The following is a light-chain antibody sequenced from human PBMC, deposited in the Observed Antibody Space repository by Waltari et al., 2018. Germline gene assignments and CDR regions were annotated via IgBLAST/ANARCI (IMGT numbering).Light chain of an antibody. CDR2: MTS. CDR1: DNVDKH. Sequence: DIQLTQSPSSLSASVGDRVTITCRASDNVDKHLNWYQQKPGKVPKLLIYMTSTLESGVPSRFGGSESGTDYTFTISGLQSEDVATYYCQHGYGSPLTFGGGTKVDIK. J-gene: IGKJ4*01. V-gene: IGKV1-39*01. CDR3: QHGYGSPLT.